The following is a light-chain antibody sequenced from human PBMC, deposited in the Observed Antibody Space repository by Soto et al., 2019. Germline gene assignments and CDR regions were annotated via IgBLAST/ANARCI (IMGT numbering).Light chain of an antibody. CDR3: MQAVRTPPT. J-gene: IGKJ4*01. CDR1: QSLVYSNGYNY. V-gene: IGKV2-28*01. CDR2: LGS. Sequence: DIVMTQSPPSLAVTPGEPASISCRSSQSLVYSNGYNYLDWYLQKAGQSPQLLIYLGSHRASGVPDRLSGSGSGPDFTLKISRVEAEDVGVYYCMQAVRTPPTFGGGTKVEIK.